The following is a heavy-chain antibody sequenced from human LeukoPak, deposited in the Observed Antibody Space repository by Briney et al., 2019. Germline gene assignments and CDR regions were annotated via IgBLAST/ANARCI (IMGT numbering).Heavy chain of an antibody. V-gene: IGHV3-11*05. CDR1: GFXFSDYY. D-gene: IGHD3-22*01. CDR3: AREVVITKGWFDP. Sequence: GGSLRLSCAASGFXFSDYYMSWIRQAPGKGLEWVSHICSSSSYTNYADSVKGRFTISRDNAKNSLYLQMNSLRAEDTAVYYCAREVVITKGWFDPWGQGTLVTVSS. J-gene: IGHJ5*02. CDR2: ICSSSSYT.